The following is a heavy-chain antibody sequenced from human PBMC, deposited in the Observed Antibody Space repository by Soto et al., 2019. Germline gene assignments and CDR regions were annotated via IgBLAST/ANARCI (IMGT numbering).Heavy chain of an antibody. CDR2: IKTDGSEK. V-gene: IGHV3-7*05. D-gene: IGHD3-10*01. CDR3: ASSMGRGGNDY. Sequence: EVQLVESGGGLVQPGGSLRLSCAASGFTFSDYWMSWVRQAPGKGLECVANIKTDGSEKYYVDPVKGRFTISRDNAKNSLYLQMNSLRAEDTAVYYCASSMGRGGNDYWGQGTRVAVS. CDR1: GFTFSDYW. J-gene: IGHJ4*02.